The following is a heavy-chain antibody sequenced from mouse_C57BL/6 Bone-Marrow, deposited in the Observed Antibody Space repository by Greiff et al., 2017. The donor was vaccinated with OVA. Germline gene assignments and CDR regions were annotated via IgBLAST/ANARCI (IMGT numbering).Heavy chain of an antibody. CDR1: GFTFSDYG. V-gene: IGHV5-17*01. J-gene: IGHJ1*03. CDR3: YRISCSCFDD. CDR2: ISSGSGTT. D-gene: IGHD3-1*01. Sequence: DVQLVESGGGLVKPGGSLKLSCAASGFTFSDYGMHWVRQAPEKGLEWVAYISSGSGTTYYADTVKGRVTFSVDNASNTLFLHMDRRRSEDAATDYCYRISCSCFDDWGTGTTVTVSS.